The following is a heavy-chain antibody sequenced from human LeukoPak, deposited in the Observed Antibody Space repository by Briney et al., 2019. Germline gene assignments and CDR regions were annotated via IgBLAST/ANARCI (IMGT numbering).Heavy chain of an antibody. D-gene: IGHD2-2*01. CDR1: GFTFGSYN. Sequence: PGGSLRLSYAGSGFTFGSYNMNWVRQAPGKGLEWVSYISDSSSTIYYADSVKGRFTISRDNAKNSLYLQMNSLRAEDTAVYYCARNSGYCSSTSCLRWGQGTLVTVSS. CDR3: ARNSGYCSSTSCLR. V-gene: IGHV3-48*01. J-gene: IGHJ4*02. CDR2: ISDSSSTI.